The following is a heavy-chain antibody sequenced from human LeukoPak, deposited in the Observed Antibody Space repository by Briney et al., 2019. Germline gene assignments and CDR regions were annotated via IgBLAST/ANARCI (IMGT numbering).Heavy chain of an antibody. V-gene: IGHV4-39*01. CDR2: MYYDGSS. J-gene: IGHJ4*02. D-gene: IGHD1-26*01. CDR1: GGSITSGTFY. CDR3: ARRSDSGSDDGEDYFDY. Sequence: PGTLSLACTVSGGSITSGTFYWGWARQPPGKGLEWVGSMYYDGSSYYNPSLKSRVTTSVDTSKNQFSLKLTSVTAADTAVYFCARRSDSGSDDGEDYFDYWGQGTLVTVSS.